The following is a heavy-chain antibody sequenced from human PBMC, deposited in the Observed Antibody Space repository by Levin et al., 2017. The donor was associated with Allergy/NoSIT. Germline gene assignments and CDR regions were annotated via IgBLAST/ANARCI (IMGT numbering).Heavy chain of an antibody. CDR1: GFTFSSYG. Sequence: PGGSLRLSCAASGFTFSSYGMHWVRQAPGKGLEWVAVISYDGSNKYYADSVKGRFTISRDNSKNTLYLQMNSLRAEDTAVYYCCSTMIVVVTTGAFDIWGQGTMVTVSS. D-gene: IGHD3-22*01. CDR2: ISYDGSNK. CDR3: CSTMIVVVTTGAFDI. V-gene: IGHV3-30*03. J-gene: IGHJ3*02.